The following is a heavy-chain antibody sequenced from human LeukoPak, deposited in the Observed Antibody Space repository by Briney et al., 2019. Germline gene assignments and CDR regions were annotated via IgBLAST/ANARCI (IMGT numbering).Heavy chain of an antibody. D-gene: IGHD2-15*01. CDR1: GGSISSYY. J-gene: IGHJ6*02. CDR3: ARAPPGDCSGGSCPLGYYGMDV. V-gene: IGHV4-59*01. Sequence: SETLSLTCTVSGGSISSYYWNWIRQPPGKGLEWIGYIYYSGSTNYNPSLKSRVTISVDTSKNQFSLKLSSVTAADTAVYYCARAPPGDCSGGSCPLGYYGMDVWGQGTTVTVSS. CDR2: IYYSGST.